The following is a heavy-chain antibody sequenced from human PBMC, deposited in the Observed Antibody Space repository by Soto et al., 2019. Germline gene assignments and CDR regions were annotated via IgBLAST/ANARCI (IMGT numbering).Heavy chain of an antibody. Sequence: PGGSLRLSCAASGFTFSSYAMHWVRQAPGKGLEWVAVISYDGSNKYYADSVKGRFTISRDNSKNTLYLQMNSLRAEDTAVYYCARDPPVAAANNGSPFDYWGQGTLVTVSS. D-gene: IGHD6-13*01. J-gene: IGHJ4*02. CDR2: ISYDGSNK. CDR1: GFTFSSYA. V-gene: IGHV3-30-3*01. CDR3: ARDPPVAAANNGSPFDY.